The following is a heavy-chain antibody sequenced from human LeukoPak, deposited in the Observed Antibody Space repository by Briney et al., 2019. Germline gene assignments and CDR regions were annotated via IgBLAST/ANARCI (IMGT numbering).Heavy chain of an antibody. Sequence: LSCAXXGFTFSNAWMSWVRQAPGKGLEWVARIKSKTDGGTTDYAAPGKGRFTISRDNSKNTLYLQMNSLKTEDTAVYYCTTDVDTANDYWGQGTLVTVSS. CDR1: GFTFSNAW. CDR2: IKSKTDGGTT. D-gene: IGHD5-18*01. J-gene: IGHJ4*02. CDR3: TTDVDTANDY. V-gene: IGHV3-15*01.